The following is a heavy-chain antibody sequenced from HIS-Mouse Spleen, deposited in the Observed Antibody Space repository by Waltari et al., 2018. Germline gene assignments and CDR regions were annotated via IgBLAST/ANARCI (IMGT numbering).Heavy chain of an antibody. CDR3: ARKRTASGWFDP. Sequence: QLQLQESGPGLVKPSETLSLTCTVSGGSISSSSYYWGWIRQPPGKGLEWIGSIYYSGSTDDNPAPKSRVTISVDTSKNQFALKLSSVTAADTAVYYCARKRTASGWFDPWGQGTLVTVSS. D-gene: IGHD2-21*02. CDR1: GGSISSSSYY. V-gene: IGHV4-39*01. J-gene: IGHJ5*02. CDR2: IYYSGST.